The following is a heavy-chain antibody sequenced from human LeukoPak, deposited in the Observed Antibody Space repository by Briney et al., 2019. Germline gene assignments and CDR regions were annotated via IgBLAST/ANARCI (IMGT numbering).Heavy chain of an antibody. V-gene: IGHV4-39*07. CDR3: ARSVDRDYYGSGSPYWFDP. Sequence: SSETLSLTCSVSSGSITSTPYHCDWIRQPPGKGLEWIGSISYNGSTYYNPSLKSRVTISVDTSKNQFSLKLSSVTAADTAVYYCARSVDRDYYGSGSPYWFDPWGQGTLVTVSS. J-gene: IGHJ5*02. D-gene: IGHD3-10*01. CDR2: ISYNGST. CDR1: SGSITSTPYH.